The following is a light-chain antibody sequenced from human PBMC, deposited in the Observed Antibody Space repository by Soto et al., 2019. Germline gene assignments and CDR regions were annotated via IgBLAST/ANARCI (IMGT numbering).Light chain of an antibody. CDR1: HSVSSN. V-gene: IGKV3-15*01. Sequence: EKVMTQSPATLSVSPGERATLSCRASHSVSSNLAWYQQKPGQAPRLLIYGASTRATGIPVRFSGSGSGTEFTLTISSLQSEDFAICYCQQYNNWPPMYTFGQGTKLEIK. J-gene: IGKJ2*01. CDR3: QQYNNWPPMYT. CDR2: GAS.